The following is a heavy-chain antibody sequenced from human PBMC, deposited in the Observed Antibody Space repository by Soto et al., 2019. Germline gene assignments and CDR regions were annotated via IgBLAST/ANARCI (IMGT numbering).Heavy chain of an antibody. D-gene: IGHD1-26*01. CDR2: ISGSGGST. J-gene: IGHJ4*02. CDR3: AKGLYSGSYFDY. Sequence: GGSLRLSCAASGFTFSSYAMTWVRQAPGKGLEWVSAISGSGGSTYYADSVKGQFTISRDNSKNTLYLQMNSLRAEDTAVYYCAKGLYSGSYFDYWGQGTLVTVSS. V-gene: IGHV3-23*01. CDR1: GFTFSSYA.